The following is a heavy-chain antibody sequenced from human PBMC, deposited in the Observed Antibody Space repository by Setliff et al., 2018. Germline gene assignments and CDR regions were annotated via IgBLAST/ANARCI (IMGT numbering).Heavy chain of an antibody. V-gene: IGHV1-18*01. CDR1: GYTFTSYG. CDR3: VRDAGWQYDDYAGVYLPH. D-gene: IGHD4-17*01. Sequence: GASVKVSCKASGYTFTSYGVSWLRQAPGQGLEWMGWISTYTANTKYAQRFQGRVTMTTDTSTSTAYMELRSLRSDDTAVYYCVRDAGWQYDDYAGVYLPHWGQGTLVTVSS. CDR2: ISTYTANT. J-gene: IGHJ1*01.